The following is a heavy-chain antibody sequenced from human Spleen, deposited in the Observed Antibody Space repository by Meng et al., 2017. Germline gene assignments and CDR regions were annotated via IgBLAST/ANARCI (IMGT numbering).Heavy chain of an antibody. V-gene: IGHV1-2*02. D-gene: IGHD6-19*01. Sequence: VRLVQSGAEMKRPGASVKVSCKASGYTFTGYYLHWVRQAPGQGLAWMGWINPNSDGTNYAQKFQGRVTMTRDTSISTAYMELSSLRSDDTAVYYCARLRDSSGWPEHFQHWGQGTLVTVSS. CDR1: GYTFTGYY. CDR3: ARLRDSSGWPEHFQH. J-gene: IGHJ1*01. CDR2: INPNSDGT.